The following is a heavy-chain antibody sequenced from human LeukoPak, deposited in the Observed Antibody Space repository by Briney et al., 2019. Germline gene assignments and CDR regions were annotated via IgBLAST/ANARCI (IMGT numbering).Heavy chain of an antibody. D-gene: IGHD2-2*01. J-gene: IGHJ5*02. CDR1: GGSFSGYY. V-gene: IGHV4-34*01. Sequence: PSETLSLTCAVYGGSFSGYYWSWIRQPPGKGLEWIGEIKHSGSTNYNPSLKSRVTISVDTSKNQFSLKLSSVTAADTAVYYCARRRRYCSSTSCFPNWFDPWGQGTLVTVSS. CDR3: ARRRRYCSSTSCFPNWFDP. CDR2: IKHSGST.